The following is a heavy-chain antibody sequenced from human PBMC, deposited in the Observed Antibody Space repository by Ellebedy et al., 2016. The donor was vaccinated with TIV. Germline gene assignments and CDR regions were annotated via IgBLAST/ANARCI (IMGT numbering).Heavy chain of an antibody. Sequence: GGSLRLSXTASGFTFSNYWMHWVRQVPGKGLVWVSSISSDGSTTGYADSVKGRFTISRDNAKNSLYLQMNSLRAEDTAIYYCARLARQSDYWGQGTLVTVSS. J-gene: IGHJ4*02. V-gene: IGHV3-74*01. CDR1: GFTFSNYW. CDR2: ISSDGSTT. CDR3: ARLARQSDY.